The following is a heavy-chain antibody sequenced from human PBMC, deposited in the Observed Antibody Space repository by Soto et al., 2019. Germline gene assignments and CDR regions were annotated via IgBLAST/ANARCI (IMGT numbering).Heavy chain of an antibody. Sequence: EVQLVESGGGLVKPGGSLRLSCAASGFTFSNAWMNWVRQAPGKGLEWVGRIKSKTDGGTTDYAAPVKGRFTISRDDSKNTLYLQMNSPKTEDTAVYYCTTEHYDILTGYFRGGYWGQGTLVTVSS. V-gene: IGHV3-15*07. J-gene: IGHJ4*02. D-gene: IGHD3-9*01. CDR3: TTEHYDILTGYFRGGY. CDR1: GFTFSNAW. CDR2: IKSKTDGGTT.